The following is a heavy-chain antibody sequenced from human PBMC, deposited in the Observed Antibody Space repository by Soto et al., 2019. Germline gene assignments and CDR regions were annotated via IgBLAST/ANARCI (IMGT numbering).Heavy chain of an antibody. CDR2: VYYTGST. J-gene: IGHJ4*02. CDR1: GGXISGYY. CDR3: ARGFYDARGYSAPFDS. V-gene: IGHV4-59*01. D-gene: IGHD3-22*01. Sequence: SETLSLTCTVSGGXISGYYWNWIRQASGKGPERIGYVYYTGSTNYNPSLESRVTMSTDTSKNQVSLELRSMTAADSALYYCARGFYDARGYSAPFDSWGQGTQVTVSS.